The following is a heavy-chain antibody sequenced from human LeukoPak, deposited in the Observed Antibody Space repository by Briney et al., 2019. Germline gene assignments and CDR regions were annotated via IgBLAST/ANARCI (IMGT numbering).Heavy chain of an antibody. V-gene: IGHV3-30*02. CDR3: AKAGTSAYSSGWPCFDY. D-gene: IGHD6-19*01. CDR1: GFTFSSYG. CDR2: IRYDGSNK. J-gene: IGHJ4*02. Sequence: GRSLRLSCAASGFTFSSYGMHWVRQAPGKGLEGVAFIRYDGSNKYYADSVKGRFTIPRHNSKTRMYFQMSSLMAEDRAGSYFAKAGTSAYSSGWPCFDYWGQGTLVTVSS.